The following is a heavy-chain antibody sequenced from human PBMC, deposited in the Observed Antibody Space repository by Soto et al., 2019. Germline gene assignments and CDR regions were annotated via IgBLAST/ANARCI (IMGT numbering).Heavy chain of an antibody. CDR3: ARGVVVVAHDAFDI. Sequence: QVQLQESGPGLVKPSQTLSLTCTVSGGSISSGGYYWSWIRQHPGKGLEWIGYIYYSGSTYYNPSLKSRVTISVDTSKNQFSLKLSSVTAADTAVYYCARGVVVVAHDAFDIWGQGTMVTVSS. J-gene: IGHJ3*02. D-gene: IGHD2-15*01. CDR2: IYYSGST. V-gene: IGHV4-31*03. CDR1: GGSISSGGYY.